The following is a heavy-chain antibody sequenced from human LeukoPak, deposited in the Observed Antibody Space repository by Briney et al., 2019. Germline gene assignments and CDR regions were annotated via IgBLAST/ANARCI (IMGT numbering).Heavy chain of an antibody. CDR2: IIPIFGTA. Sequence: SVKVSCKASGGTFSSYAISWVRQAPGQGLEWMGGIIPIFGTANYAQKFQGRVTITADKSTSTAYMELSSLRSEDTAVYYCARDRQYDIPYYYYYYGMDVWGQGTTVTVSS. CDR1: GGTFSSYA. J-gene: IGHJ6*02. D-gene: IGHD3-9*01. V-gene: IGHV1-69*06. CDR3: ARDRQYDIPYYYYYYGMDV.